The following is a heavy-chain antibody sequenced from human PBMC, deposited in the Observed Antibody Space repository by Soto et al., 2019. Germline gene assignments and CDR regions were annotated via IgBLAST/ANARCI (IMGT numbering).Heavy chain of an antibody. Sequence: ASETLSLTCTVSGGSISSYYWSWIRQPPWKGLEWIGCIYSSGSTNYNPSLKSRVTISVDTSKNQFSLKLSSVTAADTAVYYCARDRSGGYNWFDLWGQGALVTVSS. V-gene: IGHV4-59*01. CDR2: IYSSGST. CDR3: ARDRSGGYNWFDL. D-gene: IGHD3-10*01. CDR1: GGSISSYY. J-gene: IGHJ5*02.